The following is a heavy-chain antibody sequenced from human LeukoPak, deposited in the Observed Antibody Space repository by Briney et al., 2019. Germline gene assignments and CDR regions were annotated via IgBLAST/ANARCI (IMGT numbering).Heavy chain of an antibody. D-gene: IGHD6-19*01. CDR2: INPNSGAT. CDR3: ARGEVDSSGWDCFHF. J-gene: IGHJ4*02. V-gene: IGHV1-2*02. CDR1: GHTFTGYY. Sequence: GASVKVSCKASGHTFTGYYMHWVRRAPGQGLEWMGWINPNSGATNYPQKFQGRVTMTGDTSISTAYMELSSLRSDDTAVYYCARGEVDSSGWDCFHFWGQGTLVTVSS.